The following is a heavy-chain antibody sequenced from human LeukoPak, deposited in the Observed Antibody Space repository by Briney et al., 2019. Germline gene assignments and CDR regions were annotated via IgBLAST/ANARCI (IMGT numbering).Heavy chain of an antibody. J-gene: IGHJ6*03. CDR3: ARDGDCSGGSCYSSHYYYYMDV. D-gene: IGHD2-15*01. CDR1: GYTFTSYD. CDR2: MNPNSGNT. V-gene: IGHV1-8*01. Sequence: ASVKVSCKASGYTFTSYDINWVRQATGQGLEWMGWMNPNSGNTGYAQKFQGRVTMTRNTSISTAYVELRSLRSDDTAVYYCARDGDCSGGSCYSSHYYYYMDVWGKGTTVTISS.